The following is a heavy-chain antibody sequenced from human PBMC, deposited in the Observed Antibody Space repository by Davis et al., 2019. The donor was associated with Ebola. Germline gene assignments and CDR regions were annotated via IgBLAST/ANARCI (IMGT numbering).Heavy chain of an antibody. Sequence: MPSETLSLTCAVYGGSFSGYYWSWIRQPPGKGLEWIGEINHSGSTNYNPSLKSRVTISVDTSKNQFSLKLSSVTAADTAVYYCARGDYDILTGPLNYWGQGTLVTVSS. V-gene: IGHV4-34*01. CDR1: GGSFSGYY. CDR2: INHSGST. D-gene: IGHD3-9*01. J-gene: IGHJ4*02. CDR3: ARGDYDILTGPLNY.